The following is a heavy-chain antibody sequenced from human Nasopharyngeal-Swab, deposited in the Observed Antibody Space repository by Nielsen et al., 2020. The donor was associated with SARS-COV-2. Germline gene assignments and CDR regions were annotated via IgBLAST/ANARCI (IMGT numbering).Heavy chain of an antibody. Sequence: VRQMPGKGLEWMGRIDPSDSYTNYSPSFQGHVTISADKSISTAYLQWSSLKASDTAMYYCARHKAAEGNYYDSSGYGINYYYGMDVWGQGTTVTVSS. CDR3: ARHKAAEGNYYDSSGYGINYYYGMDV. CDR2: IDPSDSYT. V-gene: IGHV5-10-1*01. J-gene: IGHJ6*02. D-gene: IGHD3-22*01.